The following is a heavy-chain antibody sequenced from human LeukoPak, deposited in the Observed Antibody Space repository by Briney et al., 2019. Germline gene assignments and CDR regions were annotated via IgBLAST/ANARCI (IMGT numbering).Heavy chain of an antibody. CDR2: IIPIFGTA. V-gene: IGHV1-69*05. CDR3: ARGGLNGYYYMDV. CDR1: GGTFSSYA. D-gene: IGHD3-16*02. J-gene: IGHJ6*03. Sequence: RASVKVSCKASGGTFSSYAISWVRQAPGQGLEWMGGIIPIFGTANYAQKFQGRVTITTDESTSTAYMELSSLRSEDTAVYYCARGGLNGYYYMDVWGKGATVTVSS.